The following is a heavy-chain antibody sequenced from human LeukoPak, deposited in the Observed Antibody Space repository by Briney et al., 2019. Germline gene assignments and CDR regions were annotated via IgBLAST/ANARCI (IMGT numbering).Heavy chain of an antibody. CDR2: INPSDGST. V-gene: IGHV1-46*02. J-gene: IGHJ6*02. D-gene: IGHD3-10*01. CDR3: ARHMGTMVRGVSFRYYYSYGMDV. Sequence: GASVKVSCKASGDIFNSYYMHWVRQAPGQGLEWLGIINPSDGSTSYKQKFQGRVTMTRDTSTSTVYMELNSLRPEDTAVYYCARHMGTMVRGVSFRYYYSYGMDVWGQGTTVTVSS. CDR1: GDIFNSYY.